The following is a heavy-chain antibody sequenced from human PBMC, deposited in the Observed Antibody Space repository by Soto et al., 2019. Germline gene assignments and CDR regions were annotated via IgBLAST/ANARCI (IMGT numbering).Heavy chain of an antibody. V-gene: IGHV1-69*13. CDR1: GGTFSSYA. CDR2: IIPIFGTA. D-gene: IGHD3-22*01. J-gene: IGHJ3*02. CDR3: ARDGPYDSSGYYYAADAFDI. Sequence: SVKVSCKASGGTFSSYAISWVRQAPGQGLEWMGGIIPIFGTANYAQKFQGRVTITADESTSTAYMELSSLRSEDTAVYYCARDGPYDSSGYYYAADAFDIWGQGTMVTVSS.